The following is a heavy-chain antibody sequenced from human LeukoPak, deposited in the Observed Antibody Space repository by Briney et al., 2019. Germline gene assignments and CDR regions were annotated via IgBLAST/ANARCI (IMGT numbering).Heavy chain of an antibody. V-gene: IGHV3-23*01. CDR1: ALIFSNYA. J-gene: IGHJ4*02. CDR3: ARGGSVFAYFFDY. Sequence: GRSLRLSCAAAALIFSNYAMAWARPTPRKGMEWVSAISGSGGTTYYTDSLKGRFTISRNSSTNTLYLQLSSLRAEDTAIYYCARGGSVFAYFFDYWGQGTLVTVSS. D-gene: IGHD3-10*01. CDR2: ISGSGGTT.